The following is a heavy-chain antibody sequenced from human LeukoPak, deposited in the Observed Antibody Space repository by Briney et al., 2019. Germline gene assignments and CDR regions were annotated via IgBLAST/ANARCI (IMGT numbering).Heavy chain of an antibody. CDR2: ISGSGSGSST. CDR3: AKSPGYSSSWYDY. CDR1: GFTFSSSA. V-gene: IGHV3-23*01. D-gene: IGHD6-13*01. Sequence: PGGSLRLSCAASGFTFSSSAMSWVRQAPGKGLEWVSTISGSGSGSSTYYADSVKGRFTISRDNSKNTLYLQMNSLRAEDTAVYYCAKSPGYSSSWYDYWGQGTLVTVSS. J-gene: IGHJ4*02.